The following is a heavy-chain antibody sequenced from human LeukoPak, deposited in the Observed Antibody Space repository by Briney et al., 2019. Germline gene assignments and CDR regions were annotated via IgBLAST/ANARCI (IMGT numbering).Heavy chain of an antibody. J-gene: IGHJ5*02. Sequence: GGSLRLSCAASGFTFSSYAMSWVRQAPGKGLEWVSAISGSGGSTYYADSVKGRFTISRDNSKNTLYLQMNSLRAEDTAVYYCAKVKGTAMVLFGWSDPWGQGTLVTVSS. CDR3: AKVKGTAMVLFGWSDP. V-gene: IGHV3-23*01. CDR2: ISGSGGST. CDR1: GFTFSSYA. D-gene: IGHD5-18*01.